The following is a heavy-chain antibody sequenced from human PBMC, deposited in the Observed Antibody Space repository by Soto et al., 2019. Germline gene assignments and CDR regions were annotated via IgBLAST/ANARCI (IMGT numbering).Heavy chain of an antibody. D-gene: IGHD3-16*01. V-gene: IGHV1-8*01. Sequence: QVQLVQSGAEVKKPGASVKVSCKASGYTFTSYDINWVRQATGQGLEWMGWMNPNSANTGYAQKFQGRVTMTRNTSLTTAYMELSSMRYEDTAVYYRAREGGRGMDVWGQGNTVTVYS. CDR3: AREGGRGMDV. CDR2: MNPNSANT. J-gene: IGHJ6*02. CDR1: GYTFTSYD.